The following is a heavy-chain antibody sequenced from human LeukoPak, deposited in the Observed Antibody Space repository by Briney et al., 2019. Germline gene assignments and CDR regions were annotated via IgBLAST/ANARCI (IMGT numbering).Heavy chain of an antibody. V-gene: IGHV3-23*01. J-gene: IGHJ6*03. CDR3: AKGWRVRGVRPSFYMDV. CDR1: GFTFSRYA. CDR2: TSGSGGST. D-gene: IGHD3-10*01. Sequence: PGGSLRLSCAASGFTFSRYAMSWVRQATGKGLEWVSATSGSGGSTYYADSVKGRFTISRDNSKNTLYLQMNSLRAEDTAVYYCAKGWRVRGVRPSFYMDVWGKGTTVTVSS.